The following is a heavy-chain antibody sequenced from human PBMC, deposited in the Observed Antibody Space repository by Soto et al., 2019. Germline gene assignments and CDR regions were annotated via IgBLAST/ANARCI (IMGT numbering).Heavy chain of an antibody. D-gene: IGHD3-22*01. Sequence: ASVKVSCKASGYTFSSYGITWLRQAPGQGAEWMGWISTYNGNTNYAQKVQGRGTLATDTLTSTTNIEVTSLTSHDTAVYCCARGRDSSASLSGYWGQGSLVTVSS. V-gene: IGHV1-18*01. CDR1: GYTFSSYG. J-gene: IGHJ4*02. CDR2: ISTYNGNT. CDR3: ARGRDSSASLSGY.